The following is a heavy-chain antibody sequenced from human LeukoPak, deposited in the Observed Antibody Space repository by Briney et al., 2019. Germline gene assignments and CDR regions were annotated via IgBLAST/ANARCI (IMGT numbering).Heavy chain of an antibody. V-gene: IGHV4-59*08. J-gene: IGHJ4*02. CDR1: GGSISKYY. D-gene: IGHD6-13*01. Sequence: PSETLSLTCSVSGGSISKYYWPWIRQPPGKGLEWIGYVSDSGSTNYNPSLKSRVTVSVDTPKKQFSLKLSSVTATDTAVYYCAVTPRSIEAAGWYFDNWGRGTLVIVSS. CDR3: AVTPRSIEAAGWYFDN. CDR2: VSDSGST.